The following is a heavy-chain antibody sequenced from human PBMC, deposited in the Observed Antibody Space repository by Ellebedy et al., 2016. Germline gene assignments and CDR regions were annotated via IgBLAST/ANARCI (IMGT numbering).Heavy chain of an antibody. CDR2: VSYEGYG. D-gene: IGHD1-26*01. Sequence: GESLKISCAASGFPFSVRGMTWVRQAPGKGLEWVATVSYEGYGYYADSVKGRFSISRDNGKNSIFLQMNSLRVEDTALYYCTRDASEWARDCWGQGTLVTVSS. CDR1: GFPFSVRG. CDR3: TRDASEWARDC. J-gene: IGHJ4*02. V-gene: IGHV3-21*01.